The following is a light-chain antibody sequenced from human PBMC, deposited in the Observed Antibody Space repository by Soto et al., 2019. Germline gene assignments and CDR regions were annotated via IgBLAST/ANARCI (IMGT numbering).Light chain of an antibody. CDR3: QQRSTWPPFS. V-gene: IGKV3D-20*02. CDR2: GAS. Sequence: EIVLTQSPGTLSLSPGERATLSCRASQSVSSSYLAWYQQKPGQAPRLLIYGASSRATGIPGRFSGSGSGTDFTLTISRLEPEDFAVYYCQQRSTWPPFSFGPGTKVDIK. CDR1: QSVSSSY. J-gene: IGKJ3*01.